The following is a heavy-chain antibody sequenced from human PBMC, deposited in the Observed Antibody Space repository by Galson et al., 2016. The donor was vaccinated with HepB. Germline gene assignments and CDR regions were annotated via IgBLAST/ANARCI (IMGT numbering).Heavy chain of an antibody. CDR2: ISWNSGRL. D-gene: IGHD3-9*01. CDR3: VKGSGLIVTGLLDY. V-gene: IGHV3-9*01. CDR1: GFAFGGYA. J-gene: IGHJ4*02. Sequence: SLRLSCAASGFAFGGYAMHWVRQAPGKGLEWVSGISWNSGRLDYADSVPGRFTISRDNTKNSLYLQMNSLRAEDTAFYYCVKGSGLIVTGLLDYWGQGTPVTVSS.